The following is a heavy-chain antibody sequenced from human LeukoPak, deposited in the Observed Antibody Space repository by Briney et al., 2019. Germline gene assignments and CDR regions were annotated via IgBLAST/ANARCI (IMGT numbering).Heavy chain of an antibody. CDR1: GYSFTNYW. J-gene: IGHJ3*02. Sequence: LGESLKISCKGSGYSFTNYWIGWVRQLPGKGLEWMGIIYPGYSDTRYSPSFQGQVTISADKSISTAYLQWSSLKASDTAMYFCARRVPGDAFDIWGQGTMVTVSS. V-gene: IGHV5-51*01. CDR2: IYPGYSDT. CDR3: ARRVPGDAFDI.